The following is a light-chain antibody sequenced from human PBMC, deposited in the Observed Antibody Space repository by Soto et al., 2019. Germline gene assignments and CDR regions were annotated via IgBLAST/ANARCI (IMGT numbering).Light chain of an antibody. V-gene: IGLV4-69*01. CDR2: LNSDGSH. CDR1: SGHSSYA. J-gene: IGLJ2*01. Sequence: QPVLTQSPSASASLGASVKLTCTLSSGHSSYAIAWHQQQPEKGPRYLMKLNSDGSHSKGDGIPDRLSGSSSGAERYLTISSLHSEDEADYYCQIWGTGTYVVFGGGTKLTVL. CDR3: QIWGTGTYVV.